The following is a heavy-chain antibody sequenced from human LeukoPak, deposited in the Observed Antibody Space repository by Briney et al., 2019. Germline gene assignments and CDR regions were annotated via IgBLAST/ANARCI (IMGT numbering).Heavy chain of an antibody. V-gene: IGHV3-33*01. Sequence: GALRLSCAASGFTFSSYGMHWVRLAPGKRLEWVAVIWYDGSNKYYADSVKGRFTISRDNSKNTLYLQMNSLRAEDTAVYYCARDWDTAMVNWGQGTLVTVSS. CDR3: ARDWDTAMVN. CDR2: IWYDGSNK. D-gene: IGHD5-18*01. CDR1: GFTFSSYG. J-gene: IGHJ4*02.